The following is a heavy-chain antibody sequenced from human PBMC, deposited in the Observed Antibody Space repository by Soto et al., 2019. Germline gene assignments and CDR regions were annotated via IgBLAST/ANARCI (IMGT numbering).Heavy chain of an antibody. CDR1: GYSFTSYW. V-gene: IGHV5-10-1*01. CDR3: ALVGRITIFFEYGVDV. Sequence: GESLKISCKGSGYSFTSYWISWVRQMPGKGLEWMGRIDPSDSYTNYSPSFQGHVTISADKSISTAYLQWSSLKASDTAMYYCALVGRITIFFEYGVDVWGQGTTVTVSS. D-gene: IGHD3-9*01. CDR2: IDPSDSYT. J-gene: IGHJ6*02.